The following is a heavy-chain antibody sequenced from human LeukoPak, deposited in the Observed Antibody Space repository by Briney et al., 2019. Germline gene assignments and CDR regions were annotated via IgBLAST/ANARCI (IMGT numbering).Heavy chain of an antibody. D-gene: IGHD6-19*01. CDR1: VYSYTNYY. J-gene: IGHJ3*01. Sequence: GASVKDSCKSSVYSYTNYYIHSVRQAPGQGLEWMGIINPSGGNTNYAQKFKGRVTLTRDTSTRTVYMELSSLRSEDSPVYYCARGHSSGWLGEAFDLWGPGTMVTVSS. CDR2: INPSGGNT. CDR3: ARGHSSGWLGEAFDL. V-gene: IGHV1-46*01.